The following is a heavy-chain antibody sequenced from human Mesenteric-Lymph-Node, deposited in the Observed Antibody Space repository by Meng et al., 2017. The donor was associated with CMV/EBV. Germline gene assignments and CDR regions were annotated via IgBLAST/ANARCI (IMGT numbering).Heavy chain of an antibody. CDR3: ARDNVNPEGFDP. V-gene: IGHV1-2*06. CDR2: INPNSGVS. J-gene: IGHJ5*02. D-gene: IGHD2/OR15-2a*01. Sequence: QVQLVQSRAEVGKPGASVMVSCTASGYTFTDFYRHWVRQAPGQGLEWMVRINPNSGVSNSAQNFQGMVTMTRDTSISTAYMELGRLTSDDTAVYYCARDNVNPEGFDPWGQGTLVTVSS. CDR1: GYTFTDFY.